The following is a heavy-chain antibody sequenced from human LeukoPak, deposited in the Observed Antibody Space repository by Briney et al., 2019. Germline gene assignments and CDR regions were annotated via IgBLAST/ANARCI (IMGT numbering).Heavy chain of an antibody. V-gene: IGHV3-11*04. CDR1: GFTFSDYY. Sequence: GGSLRLPCAASGFTFSDYYMSWIRQAPGKGLEWVSYISSSGSTIYYADSVKGRFTISRDNAKNSLYLQMNSLRAEDTAVYYCARDPTMYSGSYSFDYWGQGTLVTVSS. CDR2: ISSSGSTI. J-gene: IGHJ4*02. CDR3: ARDPTMYSGSYSFDY. D-gene: IGHD1-26*01.